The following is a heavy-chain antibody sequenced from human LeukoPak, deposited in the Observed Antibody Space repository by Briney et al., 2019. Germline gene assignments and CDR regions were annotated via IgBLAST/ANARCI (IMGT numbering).Heavy chain of an antibody. CDR2: ISGSGGST. D-gene: IGHD3-10*01. Sequence: GGSLRLSCAASGFTFSSYAMSWVRQAPGKGLEWVSAISGSGGSTYYADSVKGRFTISRDNSKNTLYLQMNSPRAEDTAVYYCAKDYVAMVRGFDYWGQGTLVTVSS. CDR1: GFTFSSYA. CDR3: AKDYVAMVRGFDY. J-gene: IGHJ4*02. V-gene: IGHV3-23*01.